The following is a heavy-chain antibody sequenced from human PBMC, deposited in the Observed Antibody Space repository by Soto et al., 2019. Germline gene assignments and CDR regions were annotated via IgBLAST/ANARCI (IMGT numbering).Heavy chain of an antibody. V-gene: IGHV1-2*02. Sequence: ASVKVSCKASGFSFTGYYIHWLRQAPGQGLEWMGWINAHSGGTEYAQKFQGRVTLTRDTSIATAYLTLTSLTSDDTALYYCAKDLTRQLAYGLAPGGQATQVPVSP. CDR3: AKDLTRQLAYGLAP. D-gene: IGHD6-6*01. CDR2: INAHSGGT. J-gene: IGHJ5*02. CDR1: GFSFTGYY.